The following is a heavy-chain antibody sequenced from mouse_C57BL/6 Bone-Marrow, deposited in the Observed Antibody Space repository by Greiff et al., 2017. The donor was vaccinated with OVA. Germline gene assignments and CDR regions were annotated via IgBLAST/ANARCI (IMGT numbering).Heavy chain of an antibody. J-gene: IGHJ2*01. CDR1: GYTFTSYN. D-gene: IGHD1-1*02. CDR2: ICPGDSDT. Sequence: QVQLQQSGAELVRPGASVKISCKASGYTFTSYNMHWVNQTPRQGLEWIGAICPGDSDTSSNHKFTGKATLTVDKSSSTANMQRSSLTSEDSAVYFSARWWGNLYFDYWGQGTTLTVSS. V-gene: IGHV1-12*01. CDR3: ARWWGNLYFDY.